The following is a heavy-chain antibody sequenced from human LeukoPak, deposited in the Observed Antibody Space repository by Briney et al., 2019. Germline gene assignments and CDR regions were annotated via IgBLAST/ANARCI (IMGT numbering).Heavy chain of an antibody. V-gene: IGHV3-7*05. Sequence: PGGSLRLSCAASGFTFSNYWMTWVRQAPGKGLEWVANIKQDGSEKDYVDSVKGRFTISRDNAKNSLYLQMNSLRAEDTAVYYCERTSSSYDYWGQGTLVTVSS. CDR2: IKQDGSEK. D-gene: IGHD6-13*01. J-gene: IGHJ4*02. CDR1: GFTFSNYW. CDR3: ERTSSSYDY.